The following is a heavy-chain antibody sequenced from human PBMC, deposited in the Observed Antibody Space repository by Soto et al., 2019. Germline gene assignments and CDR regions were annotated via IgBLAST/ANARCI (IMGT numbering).Heavy chain of an antibody. CDR2: IYYSGST. V-gene: IGHV4-39*01. Sequence: PSETLSLTCTVSGGSISSGGYYWSWIRQHPGKGLEWIGNIYYSGSTYYNPSLKSRVTISVDTSKNQFSLKLSSVTAADTAVYYCARPSLGDYIWGSYRWGPHFDYWGQGTLVTVSS. CDR1: GGSISSGGYY. D-gene: IGHD3-16*02. CDR3: ARPSLGDYIWGSYRWGPHFDY. J-gene: IGHJ4*02.